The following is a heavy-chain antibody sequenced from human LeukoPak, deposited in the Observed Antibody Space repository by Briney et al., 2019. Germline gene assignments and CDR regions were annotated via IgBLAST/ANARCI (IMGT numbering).Heavy chain of an antibody. V-gene: IGHV5-51*01. J-gene: IGHJ4*02. CDR1: GYGFTRYW. CDR2: IYPGDSNS. Sequence: GESLKISCRGSGYGFTRYWIVWVRQMPGKGLEWMGVIYPGDSNSRYSPSFQGQVTISADNSISTAYLQWSSLKASDTAMYYCARRAHSRAMITIQYWGQGTLVTVSS. D-gene: IGHD5-12*01. CDR3: ARRAHSRAMITIQY.